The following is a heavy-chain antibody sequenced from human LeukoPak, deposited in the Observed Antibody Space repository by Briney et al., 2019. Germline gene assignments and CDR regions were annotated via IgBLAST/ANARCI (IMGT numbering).Heavy chain of an antibody. V-gene: IGHV4-31*03. J-gene: IGHJ5*02. CDR2: VYYSGST. Sequence: SETLSLTCTVPGGSISSGGYYWNWIRQHPGKGLEWIGNVYYSGSTDYNPSLRSRVTISVDTSKNQFSLRVTSVTAADTAIYYCARDLTGLNWLDLWGQGTLVTVSS. CDR1: GGSISSGGYY. D-gene: IGHD3-9*01. CDR3: ARDLTGLNWLDL.